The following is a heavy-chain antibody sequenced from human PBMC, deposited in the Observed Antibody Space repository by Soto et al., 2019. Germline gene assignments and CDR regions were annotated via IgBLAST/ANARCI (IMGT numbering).Heavy chain of an antibody. D-gene: IGHD2-2*01. CDR2: IYYSGST. Sequence: SETLSLTCTVSGGSVSSGSYYWSWIRQPPGKGLEWTGYIYYSGSTNYNPSLKSRVTISVDTSKNQFSLKLSSVTAADTAVYYCARDLTGYCSSTSCYLYYQYGMDVWGQGTTVTVSS. CDR3: ARDLTGYCSSTSCYLYYQYGMDV. CDR1: GGSVSSGSYY. J-gene: IGHJ6*02. V-gene: IGHV4-61*01.